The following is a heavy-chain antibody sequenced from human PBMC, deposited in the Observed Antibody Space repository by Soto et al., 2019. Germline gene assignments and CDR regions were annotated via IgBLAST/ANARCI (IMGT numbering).Heavy chain of an antibody. CDR1: GDSISSADW. D-gene: IGHD5-12*01. J-gene: IGHJ4*02. Sequence: QLQLQESGPGLVKPSETLSLTCAVSGDSISSADWWSWFRQSPGKGLEWIGEVYHSGNTNYNPSLKLRVTTSVNKSKNHFPLKVPSVPAANTPVYYGARDPSFTPGATDNWVQGSLV. CDR2: VYHSGNT. V-gene: IGHV4-4*02. CDR3: ARDPSFTPGATDN.